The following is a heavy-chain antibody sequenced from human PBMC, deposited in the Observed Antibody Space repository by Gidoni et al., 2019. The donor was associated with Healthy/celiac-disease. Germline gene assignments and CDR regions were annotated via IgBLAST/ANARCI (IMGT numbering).Heavy chain of an antibody. Sequence: QVQRQQWGAGLLKPSETLSLTCAVYRGSFSGYYWSWIRQPPGKWLEWIGEINHSGSTNYNPSLKSRVTISVETSKNQFSLKLSSVTSADTAVYYCARASRGGGGNYFDYWGQGTLVTVSS. CDR2: INHSGST. CDR1: RGSFSGYY. V-gene: IGHV4-34*01. CDR3: ARASRGGGGNYFDY. D-gene: IGHD3-16*01. J-gene: IGHJ4*02.